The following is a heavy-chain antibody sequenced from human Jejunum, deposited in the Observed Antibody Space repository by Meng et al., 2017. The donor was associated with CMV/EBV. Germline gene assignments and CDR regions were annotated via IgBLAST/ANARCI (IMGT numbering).Heavy chain of an antibody. CDR1: GFAFSSYS. Sequence: SGFAFSSYSINWVRQAPGKGLEWVSSISSGSRYTSYADSVKGRYTISRDNAKNSLYLQMNSLRAEDTAVYYCARAKKTGGDNPDYWGQGTLVTVSS. CDR3: ARAKKTGGDNPDY. CDR2: ISSGSRYT. D-gene: IGHD4-23*01. J-gene: IGHJ4*02. V-gene: IGHV3-21*01.